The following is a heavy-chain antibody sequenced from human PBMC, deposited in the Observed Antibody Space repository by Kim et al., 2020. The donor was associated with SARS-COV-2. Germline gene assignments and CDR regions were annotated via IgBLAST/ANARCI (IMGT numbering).Heavy chain of an antibody. CDR1: GFTFSSYW. J-gene: IGHJ6*02. D-gene: IGHD3-3*01. CDR3: AGTYYDFWSGYYYHTNYYGMDV. Sequence: GGSLRLSCAASGFTFSSYWMSWVRQAPGKGLEWVANIKQDGSEKYYVDSVKGRITISRDNAKNSLYLQMNSLRAEDTAVYYCAGTYYDFWSGYYYHTNYYGMDVWGQGTTVTVSS. V-gene: IGHV3-7*01. CDR2: IKQDGSEK.